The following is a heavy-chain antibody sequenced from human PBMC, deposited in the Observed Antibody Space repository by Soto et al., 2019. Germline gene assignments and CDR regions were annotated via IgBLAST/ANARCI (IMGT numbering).Heavy chain of an antibody. J-gene: IGHJ3*02. CDR2: ISAYNGNT. CDR1: GYTFTSYG. CDR3: ARDTTITIFGVAPGRDAFDI. D-gene: IGHD3-3*01. V-gene: IGHV1-18*01. Sequence: ASVKVSCKASGYTFTSYGISWVRQAPGQGLERMRWISAYNGNTNYAQKLQGRVTMTTDTSTSTAYMEMRSLRSDDTAVYYFARDTTITIFGVAPGRDAFDIWGQGTMVTVSS.